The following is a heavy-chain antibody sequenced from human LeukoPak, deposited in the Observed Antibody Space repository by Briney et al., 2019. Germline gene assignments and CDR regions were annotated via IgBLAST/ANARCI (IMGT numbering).Heavy chain of an antibody. CDR1: GGTFISYA. V-gene: IGHV1-69*05. J-gene: IGHJ5*02. CDR2: IIPIFGTA. Sequence: GSSVKVSCKASGGTFISYAISWVRQAPGQGLEWMGGIIPIFGTANYAQKFQGRVTITTDESTSTAYMELSSLRSEDTAVYYCARGGAARPAGWFDPWGQGTLVTVSS. D-gene: IGHD6-6*01. CDR3: ARGGAARPAGWFDP.